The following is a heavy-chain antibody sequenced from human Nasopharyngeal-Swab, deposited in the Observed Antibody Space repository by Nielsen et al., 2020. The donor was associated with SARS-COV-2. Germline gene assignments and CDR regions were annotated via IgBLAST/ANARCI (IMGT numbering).Heavy chain of an antibody. V-gene: IGHV3-23*01. Sequence: GESLKISCAASGFTFDTFGMTWVRQAPGKGLEWVPRISGSGSVAYYADSVKGRFTISRDNSKNAVYLQMNSLRAEDSAVYYCAKGGVSVYGDSYYFDFWGQGTLVTVSS. J-gene: IGHJ4*02. CDR2: ISGSGSVA. D-gene: IGHD4-17*01. CDR3: AKGGVSVYGDSYYFDF. CDR1: GFTFDTFG.